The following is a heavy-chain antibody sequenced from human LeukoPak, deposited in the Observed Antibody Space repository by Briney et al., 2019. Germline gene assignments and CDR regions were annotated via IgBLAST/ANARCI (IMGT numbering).Heavy chain of an antibody. CDR3: ARAPRGAAWPRSWFDP. J-gene: IGHJ5*02. D-gene: IGHD3-10*01. CDR2: INHSGST. CDR1: GGSFSGYY. V-gene: IGHV4-34*01. Sequence: PSETLSLTCAVYGGSFSGYYWSWIRQPPGKGLEWIGEINHSGSTNYNPSLKSRVTISVDTSKNQFSLKLSSVTAADTAVYYCARAPRGAAWPRSWFDPWGQGTLVTVSS.